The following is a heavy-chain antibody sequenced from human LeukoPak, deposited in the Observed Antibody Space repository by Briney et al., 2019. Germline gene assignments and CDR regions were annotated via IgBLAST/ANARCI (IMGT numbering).Heavy chain of an antibody. V-gene: IGHV1-69*04. D-gene: IGHD3-9*01. CDR3: ARDRGILTGYQHVYYFDY. CDR2: IIPILGIA. J-gene: IGHJ4*02. CDR1: GGTFSSYA. Sequence: GASVKVSCKASGGTFSSYAISWVRQAPGQGLEWMGRIIPILGIANYAQKFQGRVTITADKSTSTAYMELSSLRSEDTAVYYCARDRGILTGYQHVYYFDYWGQGTLVTVSS.